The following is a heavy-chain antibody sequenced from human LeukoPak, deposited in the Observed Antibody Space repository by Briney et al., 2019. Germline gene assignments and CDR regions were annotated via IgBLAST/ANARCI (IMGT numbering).Heavy chain of an antibody. CDR1: GYTFTSNG. J-gene: IGHJ5*02. CDR2: ISAYNGNT. Sequence: ASVKVSCKASGYTFTSNGISWVRQAPGQGLEWMGWISAYNGNTNYAQKLQGRVTMTTDTSTSTAYMELRSLRSDDTAVYYCARGYDFWSGSIRFDPWGQGTLVTVSS. CDR3: ARGYDFWSGSIRFDP. V-gene: IGHV1-18*01. D-gene: IGHD3-3*01.